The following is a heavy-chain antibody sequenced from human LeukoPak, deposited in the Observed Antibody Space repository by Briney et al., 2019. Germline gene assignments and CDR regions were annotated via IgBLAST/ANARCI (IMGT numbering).Heavy chain of an antibody. D-gene: IGHD4-11*01. CDR3: ARGLVPGFLDY. Sequence: GGSLRLSCAASGFTFSGSWMYWVRQAPGKGLVWVSRINTDESITTYADSVKGRFTISRDNAKNTLYLQMNSLRAEDTAVYYCARGLVPGFLDYWGQGIPVTVSS. CDR2: INTDESIT. V-gene: IGHV3-74*01. J-gene: IGHJ4*02. CDR1: GFTFSGSW.